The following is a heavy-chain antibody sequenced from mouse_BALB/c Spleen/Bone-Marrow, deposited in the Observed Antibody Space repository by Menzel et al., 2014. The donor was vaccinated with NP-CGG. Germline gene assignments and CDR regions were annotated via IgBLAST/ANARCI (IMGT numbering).Heavy chain of an antibody. J-gene: IGHJ3*01. Sequence: EVKVEESGGGLVQPKGSLKLSCAASGFTFNTYAMNWVRQAPGKGLEWVARIRSKSNNYATYYADSVKDRFTVSRDDSQSMLFPQMNNLKTEDTAMYYCVRSDDGCFAYWGQGTLVTVSA. CDR1: GFTFNTYA. V-gene: IGHV10-1*02. CDR2: IRSKSNNYAT. D-gene: IGHD2-3*01. CDR3: VRSDDGCFAY.